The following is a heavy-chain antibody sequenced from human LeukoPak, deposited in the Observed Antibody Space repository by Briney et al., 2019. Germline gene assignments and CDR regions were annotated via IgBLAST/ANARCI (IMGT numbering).Heavy chain of an antibody. Sequence: GGSLRLSCAASGFTFSSCEMNWVRLAPGKGLEWVSYISSSGNTIYYADSVKGRFTISRDNAKNSLYLQMNSLRAEDTAVYYCVRDNYGDNFIDYWGQGTLVTVSS. CDR1: GFTFSSCE. J-gene: IGHJ4*02. CDR3: VRDNYGDNFIDY. CDR2: ISSSGNTI. D-gene: IGHD4-17*01. V-gene: IGHV3-48*03.